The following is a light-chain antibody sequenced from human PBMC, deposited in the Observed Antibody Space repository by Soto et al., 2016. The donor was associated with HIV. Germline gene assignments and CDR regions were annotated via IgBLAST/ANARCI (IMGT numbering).Light chain of an antibody. J-gene: IGKJ1*01. CDR2: AAS. CDR1: QSISTY. V-gene: IGKV1-39*01. Sequence: DIQMTQSPPSLSASVGDRVTITCRASQSISTYLNWYQQKPGKAPKLLIYAASTLQSGVPSRFGGSGSGTDFTLTISSLQPEDFATYYCQQSYADPTWTFGQGTKVEIK. CDR3: QQSYADPTWT.